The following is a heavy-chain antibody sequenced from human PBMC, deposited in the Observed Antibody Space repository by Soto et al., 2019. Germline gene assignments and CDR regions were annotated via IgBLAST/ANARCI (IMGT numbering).Heavy chain of an antibody. CDR1: GFTFSSFG. CDR3: AKDSALRFLEWFPDY. CDR2: ISYDGSNK. D-gene: IGHD3-3*01. Sequence: QVQLVESGGGVDQPGRSLRLSCAASGFTFSSFGMHWVRQAPGKGLDWVAVISYDGSNKYYADSLKGRFTISRDNSKNTLYLQMDSLRPEDAAVYYCAKDSALRFLEWFPDYWGQGTLVTVSS. J-gene: IGHJ4*02. V-gene: IGHV3-30*18.